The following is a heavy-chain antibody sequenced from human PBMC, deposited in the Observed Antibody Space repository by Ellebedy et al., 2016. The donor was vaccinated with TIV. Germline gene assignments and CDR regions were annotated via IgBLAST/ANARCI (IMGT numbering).Heavy chain of an antibody. CDR2: ISSSSSYI. J-gene: IGHJ4*02. CDR3: AREGGYSGYENFDY. D-gene: IGHD5-12*01. CDR1: GFTFSSYS. Sequence: GESLKISCAASGFTFSSYSMNWVRQAPGKGLEWVSSISSSSSYIYYADSVKGRFTIPRDNAKNSLYLQMNSLRAEDTAVYYCAREGGYSGYENFDYWGQGTLVTVSS. V-gene: IGHV3-21*01.